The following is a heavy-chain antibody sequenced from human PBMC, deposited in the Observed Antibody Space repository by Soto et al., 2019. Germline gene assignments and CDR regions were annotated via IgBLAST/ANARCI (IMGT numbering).Heavy chain of an antibody. CDR2: ISSSSSYI. D-gene: IGHD3-3*01. J-gene: IGHJ4*02. Sequence: EVQLVESGGGLVKPGGSLRHSCAASGFTFSSYSMNWVRQAPGKGLEWVSSISSSSSYIYYADSVKGRFTISRDNAKNSLYLQMNSLRAEDTAVYYCARDLNTYYDFWSGYYDYWGQGTLVTVSS. V-gene: IGHV3-21*01. CDR3: ARDLNTYYDFWSGYYDY. CDR1: GFTFSSYS.